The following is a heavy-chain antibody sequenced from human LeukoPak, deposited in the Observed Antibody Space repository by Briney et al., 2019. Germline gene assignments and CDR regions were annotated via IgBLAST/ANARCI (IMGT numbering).Heavy chain of an antibody. Sequence: GASVKVSCRASGYTFTSYGISWVRQAPGQGLECMGWISGYNGNTKYAQKFQGRVTMTTDTSTSTAYMELRSLRSDDTAVYYCARAGAVVDNWFDPWGQGTLVTVSS. CDR3: ARAGAVVDNWFDP. D-gene: IGHD2-15*01. CDR1: GYTFTSYG. J-gene: IGHJ5*02. V-gene: IGHV1-18*01. CDR2: ISGYNGNT.